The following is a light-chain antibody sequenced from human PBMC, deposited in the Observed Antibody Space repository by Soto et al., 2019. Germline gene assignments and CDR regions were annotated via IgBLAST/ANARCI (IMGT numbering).Light chain of an antibody. CDR2: AAS. Sequence: DIQLTQSPSSLSASVGDRVTITCRVSQGISSYLNWYRQKPGKVPKLLIYAASTLQNGVPSRFSGSGSGTDFTLTISSLQPEDSATYFCQQSYSSPGWTFGQGTKVDI. J-gene: IGKJ1*01. CDR3: QQSYSSPGWT. V-gene: IGKV1-39*01. CDR1: QGISSY.